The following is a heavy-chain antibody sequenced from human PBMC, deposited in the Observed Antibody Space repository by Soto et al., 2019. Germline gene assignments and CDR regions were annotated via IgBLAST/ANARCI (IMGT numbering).Heavy chain of an antibody. V-gene: IGHV1-24*01. Sequence: ASVKVSCKVFGYTLTKLSMHWVRQAAGKGLEWMGGFDPEDGETTYAQKFQGRVTMTEDTSTDTAYMELSSRRSEDTAVYYCAMAFVVPRLFYYYGMDVWGQGTTVTVSS. CDR2: FDPEDGET. D-gene: IGHD2-21*01. J-gene: IGHJ6*02. CDR3: AMAFVVPRLFYYYGMDV. CDR1: GYTLTKLS.